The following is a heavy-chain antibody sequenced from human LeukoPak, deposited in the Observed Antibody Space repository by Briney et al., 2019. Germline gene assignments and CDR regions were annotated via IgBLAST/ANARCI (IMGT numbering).Heavy chain of an antibody. J-gene: IGHJ4*02. V-gene: IGHV1-2*02. CDR3: ARTGAYYSGMYYFDY. CDR1: GYTFTGYY. Sequence: GASVKVSCKASGYTFTGYYMHWVRQAPGQGPEWMGWINPNSGGTNYAQKFQGRVTMTRDTSISTAYMELSRLRSDDTAVYYCARTGAYYSGMYYFDYWGQGTLVTVSS. CDR2: INPNSGGT. D-gene: IGHD3-22*01.